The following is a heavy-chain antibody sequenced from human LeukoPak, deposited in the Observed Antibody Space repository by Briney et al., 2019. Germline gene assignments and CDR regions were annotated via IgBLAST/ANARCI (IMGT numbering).Heavy chain of an antibody. CDR2: IKQDGSEK. V-gene: IGHV3-7*01. J-gene: IGHJ2*01. CDR3: ARNRYLDL. Sequence: GGSLRLSCAASGFTFSSYGMHWVRQAPGKGLEWVANIKQDGSEKHHVDSVKGRFIISRDNAKNSLYLQMNSLRAEDTAVYYCARNRYLDLWGRGTLVTVSS. CDR1: GFTFSSYG.